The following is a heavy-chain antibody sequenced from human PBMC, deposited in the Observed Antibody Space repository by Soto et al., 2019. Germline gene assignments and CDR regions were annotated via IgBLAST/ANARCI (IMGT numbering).Heavy chain of an antibody. D-gene: IGHD2-21*01. CDR2: TYNSGNP. V-gene: IGHV4-30-2*01. Sequence: SETLSLTCGVSGDTISTGGYSWAWIRQPPGKALEWIGHTYNSGNPYYNPSLKNRVIISVDRSKKQISLKLTSVTAADTAVYYCARSIEVARSYYSGMDVCGQGTTVT. J-gene: IGHJ6*02. CDR1: GDTISTGGYS. CDR3: ARSIEVARSYYSGMDV.